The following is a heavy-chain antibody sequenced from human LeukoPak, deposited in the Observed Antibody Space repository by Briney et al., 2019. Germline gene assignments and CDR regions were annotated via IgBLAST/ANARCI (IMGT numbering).Heavy chain of an antibody. V-gene: IGHV4-61*02. J-gene: IGHJ4*02. CDR1: GGSISSGSYY. Sequence: PSETLSLTCTVSGGSISSGSYYWSWIRQPAGKGLEWIGRIYTSGSTNYNPSLKSRVTISVDMSTNQFSLRLSSVTAADTAVYYCARDGWESGDYWGQGTLVTVSS. D-gene: IGHD1-26*01. CDR3: ARDGWESGDY. CDR2: IYTSGST.